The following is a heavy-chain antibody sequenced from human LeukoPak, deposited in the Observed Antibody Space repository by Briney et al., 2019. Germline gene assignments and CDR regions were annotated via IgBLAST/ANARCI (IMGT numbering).Heavy chain of an antibody. V-gene: IGHV4-34*01. Sequence: SETLSLTCAVYGGSFSGYYWSWIRQPPGKGLEWIGEINHSGSTNYNPSLKSRVTISVDTSKNQSSLKLSSVTAADTAVYYCARRGRRIAAAGTRYYFDYWGQGTLVTVSS. D-gene: IGHD6-13*01. J-gene: IGHJ4*02. CDR1: GGSFSGYY. CDR3: ARRGRRIAAAGTRYYFDY. CDR2: INHSGST.